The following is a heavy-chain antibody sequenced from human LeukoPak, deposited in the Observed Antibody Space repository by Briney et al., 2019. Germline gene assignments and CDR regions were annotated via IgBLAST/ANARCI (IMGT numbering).Heavy chain of an antibody. V-gene: IGHV3-30*01. CDR3: ARPSFPDIVVVPAAMRLTWFDP. CDR1: GFTFSSYA. CDR2: ISYDGSNK. D-gene: IGHD2-2*01. Sequence: GGSLRLSCAASGFTFSSYAMHWVRQAPGKGLEWVAVISYDGSNKYYADSVKGRFTISRDNSKNTLYLQMNSLRAEDTAVYYCARPSFPDIVVVPAAMRLTWFDPWGQGTLVTVSS. J-gene: IGHJ5*02.